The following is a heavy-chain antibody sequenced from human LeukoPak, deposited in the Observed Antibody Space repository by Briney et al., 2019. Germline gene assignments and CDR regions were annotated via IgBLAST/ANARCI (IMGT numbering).Heavy chain of an antibody. CDR1: GYTFTGYY. Sequence: RASVKVSCKASGYTFTGYYMHWVRQAPGQGLEWMGWINPNSGGTNYAQKFQGRVTMTRDMSTSTVYMELSSLRSEDTAVYYCARSRYCSGGSCYSLGYYYYYMDVWGKGTTVTVSS. CDR3: ARSRYCSGGSCYSLGYYYYYMDV. D-gene: IGHD2-15*01. V-gene: IGHV1-2*02. J-gene: IGHJ6*03. CDR2: INPNSGGT.